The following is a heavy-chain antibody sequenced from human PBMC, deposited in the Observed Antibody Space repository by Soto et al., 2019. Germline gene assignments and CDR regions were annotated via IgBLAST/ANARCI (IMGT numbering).Heavy chain of an antibody. J-gene: IGHJ4*02. D-gene: IGHD2-15*01. Sequence: EVQVVESGGGLVQPGGSLRLSCVASGFTFSDHYMDWVRQAPGKGLEWVGRTKSGSESYTTDYAASVKGRFTDTRDDTKNSLWLQINSLKSEDTAVYYCARDSHAALDSWGQGTLVTVSS. CDR1: GFTFSDHY. CDR3: ARDSHAALDS. CDR2: TKSGSESYTT. V-gene: IGHV3-72*01.